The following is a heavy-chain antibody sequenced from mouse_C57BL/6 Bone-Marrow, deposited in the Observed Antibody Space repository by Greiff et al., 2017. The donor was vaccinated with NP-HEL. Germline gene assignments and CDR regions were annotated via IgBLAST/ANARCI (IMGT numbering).Heavy chain of an antibody. CDR3: AIPYGGYSHWFAY. V-gene: IGHV1-39*01. D-gene: IGHD1-1*02. CDR1: GYSFTDYN. CDR2: INPNYGTT. Sequence: EVQVVESGPELVKPGASVKISCKASGYSFTDYNMNWVKQSTGKSLEWIGVINPNYGTTNYNQKFKGKATLTVDQSSSTTYMQLNSLTYEDSAVYDCAIPYGGYSHWFAYWGQGTLVTVSS. J-gene: IGHJ3*01.